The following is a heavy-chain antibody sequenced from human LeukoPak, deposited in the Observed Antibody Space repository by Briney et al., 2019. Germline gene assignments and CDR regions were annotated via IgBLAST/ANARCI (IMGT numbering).Heavy chain of an antibody. J-gene: IGHJ4*02. CDR3: ARTYYDILTGYNPYFDY. CDR2: ISSSGSTK. V-gene: IGHV3-48*03. D-gene: IGHD3-9*01. CDR1: KFTFSSYE. Sequence: GGSLRLSCAASKFTFSSYEMNWVRQAPGKGLEWVSYISSSGSTKYYADSVKGRFTISRDNAKNSLYLQMSSLRAEDTAVYYCARTYYDILTGYNPYFDYWGQGILVTVSS.